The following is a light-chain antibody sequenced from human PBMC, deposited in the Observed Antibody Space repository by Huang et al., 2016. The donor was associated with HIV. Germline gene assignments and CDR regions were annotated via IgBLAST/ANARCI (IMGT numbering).Light chain of an antibody. CDR1: QSVRNY. Sequence: EIVLTQSPATLSLSPGERATLSCRASQSVRNYLAWYQQKPGQAPRLLNYDVSHRATGIPARFSGSGSGTDFTLTISSLEPEDFAVYYCQQRDNWPPITFGQGTRLDIK. CDR3: QQRDNWPPIT. J-gene: IGKJ5*01. CDR2: DVS. V-gene: IGKV3-11*01.